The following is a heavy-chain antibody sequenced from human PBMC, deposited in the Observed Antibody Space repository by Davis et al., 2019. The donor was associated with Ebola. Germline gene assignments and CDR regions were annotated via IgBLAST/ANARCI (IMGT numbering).Heavy chain of an antibody. D-gene: IGHD2-21*02. CDR1: GFTFSSFS. J-gene: IGHJ4*02. CDR2: ITSSSSYI. V-gene: IGHV3-21*01. Sequence: GESLKISCAASGFTFSSFSMNWVRQAPGKGLEWVSSITSSSSYIYYADSVKDRFTISRDNAKNSLYLQMNSLRAEDTAVYYCARGDAVCDYWGQGTLVTVSS. CDR3: ARGDAVCDY.